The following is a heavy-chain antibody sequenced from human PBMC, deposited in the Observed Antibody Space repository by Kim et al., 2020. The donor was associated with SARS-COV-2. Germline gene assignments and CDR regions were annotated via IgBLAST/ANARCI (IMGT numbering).Heavy chain of an antibody. V-gene: IGHV3-72*01. CDR1: GFIFTDQY. CDR3: ATLGRGDSRNVLP. Sequence: GGSLRLSCAASGFIFTDQYMDWVRQAPGKGLEWVGRSSDKANRYVANYAASVKGRFSLLRDESKNSLYLQMNSLQIDDTAVYYCATLGRGDSRNVLPWGPGTRVTVSS. J-gene: IGHJ5*02. CDR2: SSDKANRYVA. D-gene: IGHD6-13*01.